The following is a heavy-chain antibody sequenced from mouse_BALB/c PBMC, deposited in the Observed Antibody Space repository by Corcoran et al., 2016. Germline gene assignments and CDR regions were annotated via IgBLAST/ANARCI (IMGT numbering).Heavy chain of an antibody. D-gene: IGHD1-1*01. CDR1: GYTFPNYG. V-gene: IGHV9-1*02. CDR3: ARADGTTWVAY. Sequence: QIQLVQSGPELKRPGETVKISCKASGYTFPNYGMNWVKQAPGKGLKWMGWINTYTGEPTYADDFKGRLAFSLENSASTAYLQINNLKNEDMATYFCARADGTTWVAYWGQGTLVTVSA. J-gene: IGHJ3*01. CDR2: INTYTGEP.